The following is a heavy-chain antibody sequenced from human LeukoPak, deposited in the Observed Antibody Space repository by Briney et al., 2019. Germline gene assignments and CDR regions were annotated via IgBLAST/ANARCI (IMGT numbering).Heavy chain of an antibody. CDR3: ATRDDSSGYYYF. D-gene: IGHD3-22*01. J-gene: IGHJ4*02. Sequence: SETLSLTRAVYGGSFSGYYWSWIRQPPGKGLEWIGEINHSGSTNYNPSLKSRVTISVDTSKNQFSLKLSSVTAADTAVYYCATRDDSSGYYYFWGQGTLVTVSS. V-gene: IGHV4-34*01. CDR2: INHSGST. CDR1: GGSFSGYY.